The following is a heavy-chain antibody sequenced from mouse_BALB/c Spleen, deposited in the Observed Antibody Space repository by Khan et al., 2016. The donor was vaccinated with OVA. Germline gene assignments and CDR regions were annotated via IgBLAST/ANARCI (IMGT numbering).Heavy chain of an antibody. CDR3: ARSYDGAGFGY. V-gene: IGHV1-81*01. D-gene: IGHD1-1*01. Sequence: QVQLQQSGPELVKPGAAVKMSCKASGYTFTDYVISWVKQRTGQGPEWIGEIYPGSGSTYYNEKFKGKATLTADKSSNTAYMQLSSLTSEDSAVYFGARSYDGAGFGYWGEETLVTVSA. CDR2: IYPGSGST. CDR1: GYTFTDYV. J-gene: IGHJ3*01.